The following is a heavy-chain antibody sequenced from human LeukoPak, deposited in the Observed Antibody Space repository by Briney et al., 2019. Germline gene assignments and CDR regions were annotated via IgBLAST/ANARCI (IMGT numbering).Heavy chain of an antibody. CDR3: ARGYYSDSSGYYEAPPGY. D-gene: IGHD3-22*01. CDR2: INGGNGNT. CDR1: GYTFISYA. Sequence: GASVKVSCKASGYTFISYAIHWVRQAPGQRLEWMGWINGGNGNTEYSQKFQGRVTITRDTSASTAYMELRSLRSEDTAVYYCARGYYSDSSGYYEAPPGYWGQGTLVTVSA. V-gene: IGHV1-3*01. J-gene: IGHJ4*02.